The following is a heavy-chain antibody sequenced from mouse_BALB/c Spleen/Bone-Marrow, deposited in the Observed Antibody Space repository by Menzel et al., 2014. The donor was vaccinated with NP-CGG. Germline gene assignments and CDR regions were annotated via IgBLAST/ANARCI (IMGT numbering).Heavy chain of an antibody. CDR3: AREGYDYDWFAY. D-gene: IGHD2-4*01. J-gene: IGHJ3*01. Sequence: VKLLESGAELVRPGSSVKISCKASGYAFSSYWMNWVKQRPGQGLEWIGQIYPGDGDTNYNGKFKGKAALTADKSSSTAYVQLSSLTSEDSAVYFCAREGYDYDWFAYWGQGTLVTVSA. CDR2: IYPGDGDT. CDR1: GYAFSSYW. V-gene: IGHV1-80*01.